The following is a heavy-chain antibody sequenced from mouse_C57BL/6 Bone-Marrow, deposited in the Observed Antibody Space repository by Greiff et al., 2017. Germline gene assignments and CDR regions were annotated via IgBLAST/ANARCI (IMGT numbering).Heavy chain of an antibody. CDR2: IDPEGGNT. CDR3: TTDYCGSSYVAWFAY. CDR1: GFNIKDYY. D-gene: IGHD1-1*01. J-gene: IGHJ3*01. Sequence: EVQLQQSGAELVRPGASVKLSCTASGFNIKDYYMHWVKQRPEQGLEWIGRIDPEGGNTEYAPKFQGKATMTADTSSNTAYLQHSSLTSEDSAVYYCTTDYCGSSYVAWFAYWGQGTLVTVSA. V-gene: IGHV14-1*01.